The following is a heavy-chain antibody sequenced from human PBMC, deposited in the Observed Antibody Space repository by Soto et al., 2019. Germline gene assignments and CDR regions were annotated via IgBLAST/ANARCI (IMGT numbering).Heavy chain of an antibody. CDR2: MIPIFGTA. CDR3: GRDRLMITFGGVGDGRWFAFEI. J-gene: IGHJ3*02. CDR1: GGTFSSYA. Sequence: QVQLVQSGAEVKKPGSSVKVSCKASGGTFSSYAISWVRQAPGQGLEWMGGMIPIFGTANYAQKFQGRVTITADESTSTAYRELSSLRSEDTAVYYCGRDRLMITFGGVGDGRWFAFEIWGQGTMVTVSS. V-gene: IGHV1-69*12. D-gene: IGHD3-16*01.